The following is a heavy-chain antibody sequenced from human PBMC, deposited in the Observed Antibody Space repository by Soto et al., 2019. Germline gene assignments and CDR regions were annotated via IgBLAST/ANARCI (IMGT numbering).Heavy chain of an antibody. CDR2: IYYSGST. V-gene: IGHV4-59*01. CDR1: GGSISSYY. CDR3: ARGFPHCSSTSCYGDFDY. J-gene: IGHJ4*02. D-gene: IGHD2-2*01. Sequence: ETLSLTCTVSGGSISSYYWSWIRQPPGKGLEWIGYIYYSGSTNYNPSLKSRVTISVDTSKNQFSLKLSSVTAADTAVYYCARGFPHCSSTSCYGDFDYWGQGTLVTVSS.